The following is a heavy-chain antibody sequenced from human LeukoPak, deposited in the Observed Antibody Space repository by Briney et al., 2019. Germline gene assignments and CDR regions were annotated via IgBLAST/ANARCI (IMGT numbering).Heavy chain of an antibody. CDR1: GYTFTSYY. Sequence: VSVKVSCKASGYTFTSYYMHWVRQAPGQGLEWMGIINPSGGSTSYAQKFQGRVTMTRDMSTSTVYMELSSLRSEDTAVYYCARGRVTMVRGVMKDSWFDPWGQGTLVTVSS. J-gene: IGHJ5*02. CDR2: INPSGGST. D-gene: IGHD3-10*01. V-gene: IGHV1-46*01. CDR3: ARGRVTMVRGVMKDSWFDP.